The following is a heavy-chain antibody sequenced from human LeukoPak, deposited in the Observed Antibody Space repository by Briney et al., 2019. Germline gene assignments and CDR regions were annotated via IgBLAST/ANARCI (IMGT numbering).Heavy chain of an antibody. D-gene: IGHD5-18*01. CDR2: IYSGGSA. CDR1: GFTFDDYG. V-gene: IGHV3-53*01. CDR3: TGYGLDY. Sequence: PGGSLRLSCAASGFTFDDYGMSWVRQAPGKGLEWVSVIYSGGSAYYADSVKGRFTISRDNSKNTLYLQMNSLGADDTAIYYCTGYGLDYWGQGTLVTVSS. J-gene: IGHJ4*02.